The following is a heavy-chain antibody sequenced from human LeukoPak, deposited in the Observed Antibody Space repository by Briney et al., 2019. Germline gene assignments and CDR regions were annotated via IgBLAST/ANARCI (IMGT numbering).Heavy chain of an antibody. D-gene: IGHD6-13*01. CDR3: ARGAPIAAAAFDAFDI. Sequence: ASVKVSCKASGYTFTSYGISWVRQAPGQGLEWMGWISAYNGNTNYAQKLQGRVTMTTDTSTSTAYMELRSLRSDDTAVYYCARGAPIAAAAFDAFDIWGQGTMVTVSS. CDR1: GYTFTSYG. J-gene: IGHJ3*02. CDR2: ISAYNGNT. V-gene: IGHV1-18*01.